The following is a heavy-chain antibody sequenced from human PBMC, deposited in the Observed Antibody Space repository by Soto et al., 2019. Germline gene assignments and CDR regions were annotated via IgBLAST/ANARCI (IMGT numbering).Heavy chain of an antibody. D-gene: IGHD2-15*01. Sequence: SETLSLICSVSGGSVSNKTYNWSWIRQPPGKRLERIGYGYYSGTSNYHPSLKSRVTISVDLSKNQLALRLSSVTTADTAICYWARNTAVRNTLRSRYFFDYWGQGTLVTVSA. CDR3: ARNTAVRNTLRSRYFFDY. V-gene: IGHV4-61*01. CDR2: GYYSGTS. CDR1: GGSVSNKTYN. J-gene: IGHJ4*02.